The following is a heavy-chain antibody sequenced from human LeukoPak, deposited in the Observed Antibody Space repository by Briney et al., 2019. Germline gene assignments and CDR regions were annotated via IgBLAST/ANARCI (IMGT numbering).Heavy chain of an antibody. CDR2: ISYDGSNK. CDR1: GFTFSSYA. V-gene: IGHV3-30*14. CDR3: ARVQGETLPTNAFDI. J-gene: IGHJ3*02. D-gene: IGHD5-12*01. Sequence: PGGSLRLSCAASGFTFSSYAMHWVRQAPGKGLEWVAVISYDGSNKYYADSVKGRFTISRDNSKNMLYLQMNSLRAEDTAVYYCARVQGETLPTNAFDIWGQGTMVTVSS.